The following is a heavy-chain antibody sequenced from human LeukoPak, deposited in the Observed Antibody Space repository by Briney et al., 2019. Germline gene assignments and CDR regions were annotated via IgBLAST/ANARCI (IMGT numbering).Heavy chain of an antibody. CDR1: GFTFGNYA. D-gene: IGHD3-16*01. Sequence: GGSLRLSCVASGFTFGNYAMGWLRQAPGRRPEWVSSLTDSGGTTYYVDSVKGRFAISRDNSKNTLYLHMNSLRAEDTAVYSCAKKREAFFIWGEGAVFTVSS. V-gene: IGHV3-23*01. J-gene: IGHJ3*02. CDR3: AKKREAFFI. CDR2: LTDSGGTT.